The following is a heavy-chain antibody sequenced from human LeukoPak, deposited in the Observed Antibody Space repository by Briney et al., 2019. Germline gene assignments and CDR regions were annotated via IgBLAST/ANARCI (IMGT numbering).Heavy chain of an antibody. CDR3: ASDIRWYFDL. J-gene: IGHJ2*01. V-gene: IGHV4-59*01. CDR1: GGSISSYY. Sequence: SETLSLTCTVSGGSISSYYWSWIRQPPGKGLEWIGYIYYSGSTNYNSSLKSRVNISVDTSKNQFSLKLSSVTAADTAAYYCASDIRWYFDLWGRGTMVTVYS. D-gene: IGHD2-21*01. CDR2: IYYSGST.